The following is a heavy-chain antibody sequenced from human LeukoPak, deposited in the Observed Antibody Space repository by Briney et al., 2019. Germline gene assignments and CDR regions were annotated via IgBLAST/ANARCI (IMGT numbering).Heavy chain of an antibody. D-gene: IGHD6-19*01. J-gene: IGHJ4*02. CDR2: ISSNGGST. CDR1: GFTFSSYA. V-gene: IGHV3-64D*06. CDR3: VTRSSGWTSFDY. Sequence: GGSPRLSCSASGFTFSSYAMHWVRQAPGKGLGYVSAISSNGGSTYYADSVKGRFTISRDNSKNTLYLQMSSLRAEDTAVYYCVTRSSGWTSFDYWGQGTLVTVSS.